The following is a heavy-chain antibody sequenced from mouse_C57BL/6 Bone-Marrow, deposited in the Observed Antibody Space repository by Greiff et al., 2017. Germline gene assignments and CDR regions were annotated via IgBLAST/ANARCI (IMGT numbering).Heavy chain of an antibody. V-gene: IGHV1-82*01. D-gene: IGHD1-1*01. Sequence: QVQLQQSGPELVKPGASVKISCKASGYAFSSSWMNWVKQRPGQGLEWIGRIYPGDGDTNYNGKFKGKATLTADKSSSTAYMQLSSLTSEDSAVYFCARRTTVVGAMDYWGQGTSVTVSS. J-gene: IGHJ4*01. CDR3: ARRTTVVGAMDY. CDR1: GYAFSSSW. CDR2: IYPGDGDT.